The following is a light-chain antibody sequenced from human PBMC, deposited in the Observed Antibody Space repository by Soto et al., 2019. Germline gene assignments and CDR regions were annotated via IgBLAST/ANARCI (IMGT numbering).Light chain of an antibody. CDR3: ISYIPSTTTHWV. J-gene: IGLJ3*02. V-gene: IGLV2-14*01. Sequence: QSVLTQPASVSGSPGQSITISCTGTNSDVGGYDRVSWYQHHPGKAPKLLIFEVYNRPSGISDRFSGSKSGDTASLTISGLQAEDEADYYCISYIPSTTTHWVFGGGIKLTVL. CDR2: EVY. CDR1: NSDVGGYDR.